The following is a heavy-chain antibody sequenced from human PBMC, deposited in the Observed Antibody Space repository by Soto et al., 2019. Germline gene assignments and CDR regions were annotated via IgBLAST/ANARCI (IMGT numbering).Heavy chain of an antibody. J-gene: IGHJ6*02. CDR2: IRSKAYGGTT. CDR3: TRFSMPRVYGMDV. CDR1: GFTFGDYA. D-gene: IGHD2-2*01. V-gene: IGHV3-49*03. Sequence: GGSLRLSCTASGFTFGDYAMSWFRQAPGKGLEWVGFIRSKAYGGTTEYAASVKGRFTIPRDDSKSIAYLQMNSLKTEDTAVYYCTRFSMPRVYGMDVWGQGTTVTVSS.